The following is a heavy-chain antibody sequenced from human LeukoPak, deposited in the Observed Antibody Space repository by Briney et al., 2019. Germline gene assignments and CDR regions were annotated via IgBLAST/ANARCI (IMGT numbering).Heavy chain of an antibody. CDR1: GFTFSSYG. Sequence: PGGSLRLSCAASGFTFSSYGMHWVRQAPGKGLEWVAVISYDGSNKYYADSVKGRFTISRDNSKNTLYLQMNSLRAEDTAVYYCAKDLELAVAGTFDYWGQGTLVTVSS. V-gene: IGHV3-30*18. CDR2: ISYDGSNK. D-gene: IGHD6-19*01. CDR3: AKDLELAVAGTFDY. J-gene: IGHJ4*02.